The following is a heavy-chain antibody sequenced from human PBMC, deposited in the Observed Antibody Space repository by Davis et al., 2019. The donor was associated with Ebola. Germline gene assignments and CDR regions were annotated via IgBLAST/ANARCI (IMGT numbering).Heavy chain of an antibody. CDR3: ARYRSGGMDV. CDR2: IYYSGST. V-gene: IGHV4-59*08. D-gene: IGHD1-14*01. CDR1: GGSISSYY. J-gene: IGHJ6*02. Sequence: MPGGSLRLSCTVSGGSISSYYWSWIRQPPGKGLEWIGYIYYSGSTNYNPSLKSRVTISVDTSRNQFSLKLNSVTAADTAVYYCARYRSGGMDVWGQGTTVTVSS.